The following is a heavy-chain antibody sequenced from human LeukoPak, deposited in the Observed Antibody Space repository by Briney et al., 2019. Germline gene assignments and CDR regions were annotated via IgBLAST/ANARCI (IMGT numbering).Heavy chain of an antibody. J-gene: IGHJ4*02. CDR1: GFTFDDYT. CDR3: AKDGTNYFDY. CDR2: ISWDGGST. V-gene: IGHV3-43D*03. Sequence: GGFLRLSCAASGFTFDDYTMHWVRQAPGRGLEWVSLISWDGGSTYYEDSVKGRFTISRDNSKNSLYLQMNSLRAEDTALYYCAKDGTNYFDYWGQGTLVTVSS. D-gene: IGHD3/OR15-3a*01.